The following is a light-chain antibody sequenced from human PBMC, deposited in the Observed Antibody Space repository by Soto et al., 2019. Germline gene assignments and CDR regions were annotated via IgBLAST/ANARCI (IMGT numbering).Light chain of an antibody. Sequence: QSVLTQPASVSGSPGQSITISCTGTSSDVGGSIYVSWYQQYPGKAPKLLIYEVSNRPSGVSNRFSGSKSGNTASLTISGLQAEDEADYYCSSYTSSSPYVVFGGGTKLTVL. CDR1: SSDVGGSIY. V-gene: IGLV2-14*01. CDR3: SSYTSSSPYVV. CDR2: EVS. J-gene: IGLJ2*01.